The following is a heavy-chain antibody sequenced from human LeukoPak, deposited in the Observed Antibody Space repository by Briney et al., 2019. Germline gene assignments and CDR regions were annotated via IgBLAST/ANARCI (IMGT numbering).Heavy chain of an antibody. CDR1: GFTFSSYS. Sequence: GGSLRLSCAASGFTFSSYSMNWVRQAPGKGLEWVSSISSSSSYIYYADSVKGRFTISRDNAKNSLYLQMNSLRAEDTAVYYCARESGYGDYPVVRYFDLWGRGTLVTVSS. CDR2: ISSSSSYI. CDR3: ARESGYGDYPVVRYFDL. J-gene: IGHJ2*01. V-gene: IGHV3-21*01. D-gene: IGHD4-17*01.